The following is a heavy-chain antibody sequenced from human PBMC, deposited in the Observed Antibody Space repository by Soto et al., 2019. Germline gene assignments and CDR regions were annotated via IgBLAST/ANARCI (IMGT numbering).Heavy chain of an antibody. J-gene: IGHJ4*02. CDR3: ARAADGYNY. D-gene: IGHD5-12*01. V-gene: IGHV3-30-3*01. CDR2: ISYDGSNK. Sequence: GGSLRLSCAASGFTFSSYAMHWVRQAPGKGLEWVAVISYDGSNKYYADSVKGRFTISRDNSKNTLYLQMNSLRAEDTAVYYCARAADGYNYWGQGTLVTVSS. CDR1: GFTFSSYA.